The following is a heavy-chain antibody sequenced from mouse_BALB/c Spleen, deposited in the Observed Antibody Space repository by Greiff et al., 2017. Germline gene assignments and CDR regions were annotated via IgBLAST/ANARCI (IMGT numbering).Heavy chain of an antibody. J-gene: IGHJ3*01. CDR3: ARRGNSAWFAY. CDR1: GFAFSSYD. Sequence: DVQLVESGGGLVKPGGSLKLSCAASGFAFSSYDMSWVRQTPEKRLEWVAYISSGGGSTYYPDTVKGRFTISRDNAKNTLYLQMSSLKSEDTAMYYCARRGNSAWFAYWGQGTLVTVSA. V-gene: IGHV5-12-1*01. D-gene: IGHD2-1*01. CDR2: ISSGGGST.